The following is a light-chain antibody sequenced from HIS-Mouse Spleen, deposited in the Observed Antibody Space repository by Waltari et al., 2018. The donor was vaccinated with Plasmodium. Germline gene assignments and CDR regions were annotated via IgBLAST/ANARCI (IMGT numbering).Light chain of an antibody. CDR1: QGISSY. CDR3: QQYYSYLLT. CDR2: AAS. J-gene: IGKJ4*01. Sequence: AIRMTQSPSSFSASTGDRVTINCRASQGISSYLAWYQQKPGKAPKLLIYAASTLPSGVPSRFSGSGSGTDFTLTISCLQSEDFATYYCQQYYSYLLTFGGGTKVEIK. V-gene: IGKV1-8*01.